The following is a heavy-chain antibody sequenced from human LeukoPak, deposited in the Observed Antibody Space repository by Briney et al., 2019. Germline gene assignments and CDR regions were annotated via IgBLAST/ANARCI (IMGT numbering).Heavy chain of an antibody. D-gene: IGHD3-22*01. J-gene: IGHJ4*02. CDR1: GGSIISSNYY. V-gene: IGHV4-39*01. Sequence: SGPTPVNPSETLSLTCTVSGGSIISSNYYWGWMRQPPGKGLEWIGNIYFSGSTYHNPSLKSRVTISVDTSKNQFSLKLSSVTAADTAVYYCARSDYYDSSGYYYYFDYWGQGTLVTVSS. CDR2: IYFSGST. CDR3: ARSDYYDSSGYYYYFDY.